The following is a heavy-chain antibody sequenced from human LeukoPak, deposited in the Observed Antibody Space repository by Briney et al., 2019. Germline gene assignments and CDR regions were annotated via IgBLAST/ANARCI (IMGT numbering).Heavy chain of an antibody. CDR3: ARDTAMVTGFDY. CDR1: GGTFSSYA. CDR2: IIPIFGTA. Sequence: GASVKVSCKASGGTFSSYAISWVRQAPGQGLEWMGGIIPIFGTANYAQKFQGRVTITADESTSTAYMELRSLRSDDTAVYYCARDTAMVTGFDYWGQGTLVTVSS. J-gene: IGHJ4*02. V-gene: IGHV1-69*01. D-gene: IGHD5-18*01.